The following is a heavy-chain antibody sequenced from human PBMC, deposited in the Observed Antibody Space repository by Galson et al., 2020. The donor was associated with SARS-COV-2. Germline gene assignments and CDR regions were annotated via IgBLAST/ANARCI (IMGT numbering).Heavy chain of an antibody. CDR2: IKQDGSEK. CDR3: ASHVHGTGLGAFDI. D-gene: IGHD1-1*01. CDR1: GFTFSSYW. J-gene: IGHJ3*02. V-gene: IGHV3-7*01. Sequence: GGSLRLSCAASGFTFSSYWMSWVRQAPGKGLEWVANIKQDGSEKYYVDSVKGRFTISRDNAKNSLYLQMNSLRAEDTAVYYCASHVHGTGLGAFDIWGQGTMVTVSS.